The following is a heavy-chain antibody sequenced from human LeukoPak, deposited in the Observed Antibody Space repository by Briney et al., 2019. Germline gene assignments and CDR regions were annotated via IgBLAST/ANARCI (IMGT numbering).Heavy chain of an antibody. Sequence: LPGGTLRLSCAASGLTFSSYALSWVRQAPGKGLKWVSAISGSGGSTYYADSVKGRFTISRDNSKNTLYLQMNSLRAEDTAVYYCAKAGVFMVRGVSFDYWGQGTLVTVSS. CDR3: AKAGVFMVRGVSFDY. V-gene: IGHV3-23*01. CDR1: GLTFSSYA. D-gene: IGHD3-10*01. J-gene: IGHJ4*02. CDR2: ISGSGGST.